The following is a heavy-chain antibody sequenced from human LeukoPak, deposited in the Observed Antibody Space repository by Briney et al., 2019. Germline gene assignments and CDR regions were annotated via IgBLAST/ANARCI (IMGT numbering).Heavy chain of an antibody. Sequence: GASVKVSCKASGGIFSSYAISWVRQAPGQGLEWMGRIIPILGIANYAQKFQGRVTITADKSTSTAYMELSSLRSEDTAVYYCARDLYGGDYYFDYWGQGTLVTVSS. J-gene: IGHJ4*02. CDR1: GGIFSSYA. CDR2: IIPILGIA. CDR3: ARDLYGGDYYFDY. D-gene: IGHD2-21*02. V-gene: IGHV1-69*04.